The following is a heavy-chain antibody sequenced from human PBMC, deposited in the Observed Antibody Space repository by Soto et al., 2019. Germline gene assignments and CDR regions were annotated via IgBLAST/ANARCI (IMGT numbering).Heavy chain of an antibody. J-gene: IGHJ3*01. CDR2: LYDVFGS. Sequence: DVQLVESGGGLIQPGEYLRLSCVAFGLTVSGTKYVAWVRQAPGKGLEWVSALYDVFGSFYADSVKGRFTTSSDRSRSTVYLQMNDLRPDDTAVYYGASWREREHAFDVWGQGTAVIVSP. D-gene: IGHD1-1*01. CDR1: GLTVSGTKY. CDR3: ASWREREHAFDV. V-gene: IGHV3-53*01.